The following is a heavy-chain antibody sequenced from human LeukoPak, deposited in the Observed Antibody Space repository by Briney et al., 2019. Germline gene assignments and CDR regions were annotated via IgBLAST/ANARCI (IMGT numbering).Heavy chain of an antibody. D-gene: IGHD3-9*01. CDR3: ARDGLLRYFDWASDY. CDR2: INQDGSEK. Sequence: PGGSLRLSCAASGFTFSSYWMSWVRQAPGKGLEWVANINQDGSEKYYVDSVKGRFTISRDNAKNSLYLQMNSLRAEDTAVYYCARDGLLRYFDWASDYWGQGTLVTVSS. V-gene: IGHV3-7*01. J-gene: IGHJ4*02. CDR1: GFTFSSYW.